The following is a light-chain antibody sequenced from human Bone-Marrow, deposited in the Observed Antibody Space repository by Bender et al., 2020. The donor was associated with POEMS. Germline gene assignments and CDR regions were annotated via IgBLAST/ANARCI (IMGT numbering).Light chain of an antibody. J-gene: IGLJ3*02. Sequence: QSALTQPPSASGSPGQSVAISCTGTSSDIGGHEYVSWYQQNPGKAPKLIIYDVNKRPSGVPDRFSGSKSGTSASLVITGLQAEDEADYYCQSYDNSLGGWVFGGGTKLTVL. CDR3: QSYDNSLGGWV. CDR2: DVN. CDR1: SSDIGGHEY. V-gene: IGLV2-8*01.